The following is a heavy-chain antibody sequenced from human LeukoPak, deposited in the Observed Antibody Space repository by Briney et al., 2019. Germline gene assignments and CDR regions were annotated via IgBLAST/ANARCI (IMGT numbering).Heavy chain of an antibody. CDR3: AKFVYDILTVYLDY. V-gene: IGHV3-23*01. D-gene: IGHD3-9*01. J-gene: IGHJ4*02. Sequence: GGSLRLSCAASGFTFSSYAMSWVRQAPGKGLEWVSAISGSGGSTYYADSVKGRFTISRDNSKNTLYLQMNSLRAEDTAVYYCAKFVYDILTVYLDYWGQETLVTVSS. CDR1: GFTFSSYA. CDR2: ISGSGGST.